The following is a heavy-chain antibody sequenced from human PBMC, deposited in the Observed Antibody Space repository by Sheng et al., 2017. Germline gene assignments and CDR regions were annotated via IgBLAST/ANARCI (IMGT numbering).Heavy chain of an antibody. V-gene: IGHV4-38-2*01. D-gene: IGHD3-10*01. Sequence: QVQLQESGPGLVKPSETLSLTCAVSGYSISSGYYWGWIRRPPGKGLEWIGSIYHSGSTYYNPSLKSRVTISVDTSKNQFSLKLSSVTAADTAVYYCASGGGYGSGRDFDYWGQGTLVTVSS. CDR3: ASGGGYGSGRDFDY. J-gene: IGHJ4*02. CDR2: IYHSGST. CDR1: GYSISSGYY.